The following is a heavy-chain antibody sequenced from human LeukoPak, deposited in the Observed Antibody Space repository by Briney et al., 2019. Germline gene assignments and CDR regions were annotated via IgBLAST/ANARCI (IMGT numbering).Heavy chain of an antibody. CDR2: IQSKTDGGTT. J-gene: IGHJ6*02. D-gene: IGHD3-22*01. CDR3: TTASLYYYDSSGYPHYYGMDV. Sequence: GSLRLSCAASGFTFSNAWMSWVRQAPGKGLEWVGRIQSKTDGGTTDYAAPVKGRFTISRDDSKNTLYLQMNSLKTEDTAVYYCTTASLYYYDSSGYPHYYGMDVWGQGTTVTVSS. CDR1: GFTFSNAW. V-gene: IGHV3-15*01.